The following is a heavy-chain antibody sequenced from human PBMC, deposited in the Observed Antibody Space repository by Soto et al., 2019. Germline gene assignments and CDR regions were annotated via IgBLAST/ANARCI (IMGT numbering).Heavy chain of an antibody. CDR3: ARFVRSCSATTCSTRADV. Sequence: QVQLQESGPGLVKPSETLSLTCTVSGGFVNSDTHSWSWIRQTPGKRLEWIGFIYSGGSTKNPSHRSRFTMSVDTSKNQFSLKLRSVIVADTAVYHCARFVRSCSATTCSTRADVWGQGITVTVSS. V-gene: IGHV4-61*01. CDR2: IYSGGST. D-gene: IGHD2-2*01. CDR1: GGFVNSDTHS. J-gene: IGHJ6*02.